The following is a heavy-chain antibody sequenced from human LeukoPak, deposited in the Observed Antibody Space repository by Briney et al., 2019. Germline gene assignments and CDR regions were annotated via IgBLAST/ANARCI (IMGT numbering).Heavy chain of an antibody. D-gene: IGHD3-3*01. J-gene: IGHJ5*02. CDR1: GGSFSGYY. CDR2: INHSGST. CDR3: ARGRVITIFGVATGGNWFDL. V-gene: IGHV4-34*01. Sequence: PSETLSLTCAVYGGSFSGYYWSWIRQPPGKGLEWIGEINHSGSTNYNPSLKSRVTISVDTSENQFSLKLSSVTAADTAVYYCARGRVITIFGVATGGNWFDLWGQGTWSPSPQ.